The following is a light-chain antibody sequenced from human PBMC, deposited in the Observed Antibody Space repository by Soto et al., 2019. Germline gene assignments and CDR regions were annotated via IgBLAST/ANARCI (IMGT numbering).Light chain of an antibody. J-gene: IGKJ4*01. CDR1: QSVSSSS. CDR3: QQYGSSPFT. V-gene: IGKV3-20*01. Sequence: EIVLTQSPGTLSLSPGERATLSCRASQSVSSSSLAWYQQKPGQAPMLLIHGASSRAAGIPDRLSGSGSGTDFTLTISRLEPEDFAVYYCQQYGSSPFTFGGGTKVEIK. CDR2: GAS.